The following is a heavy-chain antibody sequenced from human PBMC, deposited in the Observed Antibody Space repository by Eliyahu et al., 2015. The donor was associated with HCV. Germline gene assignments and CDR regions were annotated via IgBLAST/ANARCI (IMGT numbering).Heavy chain of an antibody. CDR2: ISYDGSNK. V-gene: IGHV3-30*03. Sequence: GVRQAPGKGLEWVAVISYDGSNKYYADSVKGRFTISRDNSKNTLYLQMNSLRAEDTAVYYCYSYCSGGSCYSRGRYFDYWGQGTLVTVSS. J-gene: IGHJ4*02. D-gene: IGHD2-15*01. CDR3: YSYCSGGSCYSRGRYFDY.